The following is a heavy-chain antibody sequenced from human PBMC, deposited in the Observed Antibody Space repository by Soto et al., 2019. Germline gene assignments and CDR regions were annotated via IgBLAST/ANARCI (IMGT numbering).Heavy chain of an antibody. CDR2: ISYDGDYK. J-gene: IGHJ4*02. Sequence: PGGSLRLSCAASGFTFTSYGMNWVRQAPGKGLEWVSIISYDGDYKYYGDSVKGRFTISRDNSKNTLYLQMNSLRAEDTAVYYCAKDWYSDGGYFDYWGQGTLVTSPQ. D-gene: IGHD1-26*01. CDR1: GFTFTSYG. V-gene: IGHV3-30*18. CDR3: AKDWYSDGGYFDY.